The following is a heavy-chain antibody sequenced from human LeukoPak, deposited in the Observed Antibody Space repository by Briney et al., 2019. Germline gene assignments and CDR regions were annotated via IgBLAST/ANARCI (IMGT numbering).Heavy chain of an antibody. Sequence: SETLSLTCTVSGGSFSSYYWSWIRQPPGKGLEWMGYIYYSGSTNYNPSLKRRVTISVDTSKNQFSLKLSSVTAAETAVYYCGRLVKYGITLGDAFDIWGQGTMVTVCS. CDR1: GGSFSSYY. D-gene: IGHD3-16*01. J-gene: IGHJ3*02. V-gene: IGHV4-59*01. CDR3: GRLVKYGITLGDAFDI. CDR2: IYYSGST.